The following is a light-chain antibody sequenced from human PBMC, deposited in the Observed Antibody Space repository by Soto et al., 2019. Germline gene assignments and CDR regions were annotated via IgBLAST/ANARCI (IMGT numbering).Light chain of an antibody. J-gene: IGKJ1*01. V-gene: IGKV1-5*03. CDR1: QSIGNW. CDR3: QQYNSYWT. Sequence: ESPMIQSASPLSASIGARCTINYRASQSIGNWLAWYQRKLGTAPNLLIYKASSLESGVPSRFSGSGSGTEFTLTISSLQPDDFATYYCQQYNSYWTFGQGTKVDI. CDR2: KAS.